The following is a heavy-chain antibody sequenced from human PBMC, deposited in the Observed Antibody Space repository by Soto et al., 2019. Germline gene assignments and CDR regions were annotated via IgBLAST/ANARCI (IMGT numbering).Heavy chain of an antibody. D-gene: IGHD2-21*02. CDR2: INSDGSST. CDR3: ARVSYCGGDCYLGGMDV. Sequence: EVQLVESGGGLVQPGGSLRLSCAASGFTFSSYWMHWVRQAPGKGLVWVSRINSDGSSTSYADSVKGRFTISRDNAKNTLYLQMNSLRAEDTAVYYYARVSYCGGDCYLGGMDVWGQGTTVTVSS. CDR1: GFTFSSYW. V-gene: IGHV3-74*01. J-gene: IGHJ6*02.